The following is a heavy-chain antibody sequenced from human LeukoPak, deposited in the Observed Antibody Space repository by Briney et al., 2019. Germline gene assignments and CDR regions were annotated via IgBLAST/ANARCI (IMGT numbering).Heavy chain of an antibody. Sequence: ASVKVSCKPSGYTFTGYYMHWVRQAPGQGLEWMGWINPSSGGTNYPQKFQGRVTMTRDTAISTAYMELSRLTSDDTAVYYCARDYYDSNNAYYLYFYYMDIWGKGTTVTVSS. CDR1: GYTFTGYY. CDR2: INPSSGGT. J-gene: IGHJ6*03. V-gene: IGHV1-2*02. CDR3: ARDYYDSNNAYYLYFYYMDI. D-gene: IGHD3-22*01.